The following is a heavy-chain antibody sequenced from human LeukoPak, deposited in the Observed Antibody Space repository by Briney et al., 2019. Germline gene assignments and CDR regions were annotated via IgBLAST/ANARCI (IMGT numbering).Heavy chain of an antibody. CDR1: GGSISAYY. CDR2: IHYSGTT. CDR3: ARQGSGGRAFDI. Sequence: SETLSLTCTVSGGSISAYYWSWIRQPPGKGLEWIGYIHYSGTTNYYPSLKSRVTIALDTSKNQFSLKLSSVTAADTAVYYCARQGSGGRAFDIWGQGTMVTVSS. J-gene: IGHJ3*02. V-gene: IGHV4-59*08.